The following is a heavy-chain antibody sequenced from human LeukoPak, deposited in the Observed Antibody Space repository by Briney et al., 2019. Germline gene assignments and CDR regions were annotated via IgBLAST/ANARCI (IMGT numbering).Heavy chain of an antibody. J-gene: IGHJ1*01. CDR2: MNPNSGNT. D-gene: IGHD6-13*01. Sequence: ASVKVSCKASGYTFTSYDINWVRQATGQGLEWMGWMNPNSGNTGYAQKFQGRVTMTRNTSISTAYMELSSLRSEDTAVYYCARRRSYSSSLRHGYFQHWGQGTLVTVPS. CDR3: ARRRSYSSSLRHGYFQH. CDR1: GYTFTSYD. V-gene: IGHV1-8*01.